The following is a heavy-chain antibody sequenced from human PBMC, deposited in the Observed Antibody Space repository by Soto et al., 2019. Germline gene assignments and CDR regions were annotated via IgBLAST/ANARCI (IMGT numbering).Heavy chain of an antibody. Sequence: SETLSLTCAVSGGSISSGGYSWSWIRQPPGKGLEWIGYIYHSGITYYNPSLKSRVTISVDRSKNQFSLKLSSVTAADTAVYYCARASGIAVAGLDYWGQGTLVTVSS. CDR3: ARASGIAVAGLDY. CDR1: GGSISSGGYS. J-gene: IGHJ4*02. CDR2: IYHSGIT. D-gene: IGHD6-19*01. V-gene: IGHV4-30-2*01.